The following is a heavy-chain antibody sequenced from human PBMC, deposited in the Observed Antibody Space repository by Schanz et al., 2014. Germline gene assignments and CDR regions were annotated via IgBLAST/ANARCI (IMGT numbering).Heavy chain of an antibody. J-gene: IGHJ3*01. CDR2: MYINSGST. Sequence: EVQLVESGGGLIQPGGSLRLSCAVSGFTVNTNYMSWVRQAPWKGLEWISSMYINSGSTQYADSVKGRFIISRDSSKNTLFLQMNSLRAEDTAVYFCARDGGRDGYNLAFDVWGQGTLVTVS. V-gene: IGHV3-53*01. CDR3: ARDGGRDGYNLAFDV. D-gene: IGHD5-12*01. CDR1: GFTVNTNY.